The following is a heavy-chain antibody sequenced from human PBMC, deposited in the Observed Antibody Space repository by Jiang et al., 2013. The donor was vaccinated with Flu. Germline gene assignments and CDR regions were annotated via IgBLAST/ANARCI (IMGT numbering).Heavy chain of an antibody. V-gene: IGHV4-34*01. D-gene: IGHD2-15*01. CDR2: INHSGST. CDR3: ARVLGYCSGGSCYSGYYYGMDV. CDR1: GGSFSGYY. J-gene: IGHJ6*02. Sequence: LLKPSETLSLTCAVYGGSFSGYYWSWIRQPPGKGLEWIGEINHSGSTNYNPSLKSRVTISVDTSKNQFSLKLSSVTAADTAVYYCARVLGYCSGGSCYSGYYYGMDVWGQGTTVTVSS.